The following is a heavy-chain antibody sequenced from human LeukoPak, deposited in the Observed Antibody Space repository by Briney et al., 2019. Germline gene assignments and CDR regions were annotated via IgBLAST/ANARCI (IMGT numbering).Heavy chain of an antibody. Sequence: PSETLSLTYPLSGGSISSYYWSWIRQPPGKGLEWIGYIYYSGSTNYNPSLKSRVTISVDTSKNQFSLKLSSVTAADTAVYYCGRGGPTNGNDYWGQGTLVTVSS. CDR2: IYYSGST. CDR1: GGSISSYY. V-gene: IGHV4-59*01. J-gene: IGHJ4*02. D-gene: IGHD1-14*01. CDR3: GRGGPTNGNDY.